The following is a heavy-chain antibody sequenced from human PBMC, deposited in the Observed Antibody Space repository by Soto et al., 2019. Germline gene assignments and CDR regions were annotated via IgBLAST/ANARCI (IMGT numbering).Heavy chain of an antibody. CDR1: GGSLSSSAYS. D-gene: IGHD3-22*01. CDR3: ARELLFYDSDGFSLYFVFHI. V-gene: IGHV4-30-2*01. CDR2: IYQSGST. J-gene: IGHJ3*02. Sequence: PSETLSLTCAVSGGSLSSSAYSWSWIRQPPGKGLEWIGFIYQSGSTYYNPSLKSRVTMSLDRPKNQFSLKLSSVTAADTAVYYCARELLFYDSDGFSLYFVFHIWGQGTMVT.